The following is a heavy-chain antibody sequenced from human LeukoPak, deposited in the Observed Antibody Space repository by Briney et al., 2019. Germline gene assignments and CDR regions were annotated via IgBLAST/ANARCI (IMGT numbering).Heavy chain of an antibody. CDR3: ARYSEQWLVPFDY. CDR2: IYPGDSDT. V-gene: IGHV5-51*01. Sequence: AGSPQMNCKGAGYRVSNYCSGWVRPMPGKNLEWMGIIYPGDSDTRYSPSFQGQVTISADKSISTAYLQWSSLKASDTAMYYCARYSEQWLVPFDYWGEGTLVTVSS. D-gene: IGHD6-19*01. CDR1: GYRVSNYC. J-gene: IGHJ4*02.